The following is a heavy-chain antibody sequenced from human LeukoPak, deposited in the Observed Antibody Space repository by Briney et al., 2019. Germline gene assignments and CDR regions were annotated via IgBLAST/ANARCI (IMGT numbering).Heavy chain of an antibody. CDR2: IYPGDSDT. CDR3: ARRTSYGSGSPSWFDP. D-gene: IGHD3-10*01. J-gene: IGHJ5*02. Sequence: GEALQISCKGSGCIFTSYWIGWVRQLPGKDREWMGIIYPGDSDTRYSPAFQSHLTISADKSISSAYLQWSSLKASDTAMYYCARRTSYGSGSPSWFDPWGQGTLVTVSS. CDR1: GCIFTSYW. V-gene: IGHV5-51*01.